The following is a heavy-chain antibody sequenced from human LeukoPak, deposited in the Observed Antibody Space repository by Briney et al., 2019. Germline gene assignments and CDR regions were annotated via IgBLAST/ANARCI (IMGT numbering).Heavy chain of an antibody. CDR3: ARSSSYGDTSLDY. D-gene: IGHD5-18*01. Sequence: PSETLSLTCAVYGGSFSGYYWSWIRQPPGKGLEWIGEIKHSGSTNYNPSLKSRVTISVDTSKNQFSLKLSSVTAADTAVYYCARSSSYGDTSLDYWGQGTLVTVSS. CDR2: IKHSGST. J-gene: IGHJ4*02. CDR1: GGSFSGYY. V-gene: IGHV4-34*01.